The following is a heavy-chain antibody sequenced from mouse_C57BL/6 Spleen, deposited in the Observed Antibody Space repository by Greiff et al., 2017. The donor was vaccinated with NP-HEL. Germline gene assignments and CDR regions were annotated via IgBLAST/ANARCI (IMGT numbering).Heavy chain of an antibody. CDR1: GFTFSDYG. J-gene: IGHJ2*01. CDR3: ARLLYYDYDEDY. D-gene: IGHD2-4*01. CDR2: ISSGSSTI. V-gene: IGHV5-17*01. Sequence: EVKLVESGGGLVKPGGSLKLSCAASGFTFSDYGMHWVRQAPEKGLEWVAYISSGSSTIYYADPVKGRFTISRDNAKNTLFLQMTSLRSEDTAMYYCARLLYYDYDEDYWGQGTTLTVSS.